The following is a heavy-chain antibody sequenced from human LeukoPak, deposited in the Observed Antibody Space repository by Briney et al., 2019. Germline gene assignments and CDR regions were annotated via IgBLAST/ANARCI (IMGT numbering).Heavy chain of an antibody. V-gene: IGHV4-34*01. CDR1: GVSFSGYY. J-gene: IGHJ6*02. CDR3: ARVSAWSSTSHSTYGMDV. Sequence: SETLSLTCAVYGVSFSGYYWSWIRQPPGKGVEWIGEINHSGSTNYNPSLKSRVTISVDTSKNEFSLKLSSVTAADTAVYYCARVSAWSSTSHSTYGMDVWGQGTTVTVSS. CDR2: INHSGST. D-gene: IGHD2-2*01.